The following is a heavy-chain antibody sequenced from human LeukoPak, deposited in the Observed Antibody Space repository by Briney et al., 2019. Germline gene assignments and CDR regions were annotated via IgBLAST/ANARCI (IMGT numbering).Heavy chain of an antibody. D-gene: IGHD4-23*01. CDR2: ISSSSSYR. Sequence: GGSLRLSCAASGFTFSSYSMNWVRKAPGKGLEWVSSISSSSSYRYYADSVKGRLTISSDNAKNALYLQMNSLIAEDTAVYYCARELTYAVTADMDVWGRGTTVTVSS. J-gene: IGHJ6*03. CDR3: ARELTYAVTADMDV. CDR1: GFTFSSYS. V-gene: IGHV3-21*01.